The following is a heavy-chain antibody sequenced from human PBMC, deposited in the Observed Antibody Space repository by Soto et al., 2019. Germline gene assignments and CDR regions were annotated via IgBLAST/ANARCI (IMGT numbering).Heavy chain of an antibody. CDR2: ISWDNDK. D-gene: IGHD3-10*01. J-gene: IGHJ6*02. CDR1: GFSLSTPAVG. V-gene: IGHV2-5*02. Sequence: QITLKESGPTLVKPTETLTLTCTFSGFSLSTPAVGVAWIRQPPGKALEWLALISWDNDKTYTPSLNTRLTTSRGTSKTQVALTMTNMDPLDTATYFCAHRCGEIRGRYYHVFGLDVWGQGTPVTVPS. CDR3: AHRCGEIRGRYYHVFGLDV.